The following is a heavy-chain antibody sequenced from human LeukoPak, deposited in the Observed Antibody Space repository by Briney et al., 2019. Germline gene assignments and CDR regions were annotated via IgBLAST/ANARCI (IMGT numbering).Heavy chain of an antibody. J-gene: IGHJ5*02. CDR1: GYTFTSYY. V-gene: IGHV1-46*01. Sequence: ASVKVSCKASGYTFTSYYMHWVRQAPGQGLEWMGIINPSGGSTSYAQKFQGRVTMTRDTSTSTVYMELSSLRSEDTAVYYCARDGDENSSGWYWFDPWGQGTLVTVSS. CDR3: ARDGDENSSGWYWFDP. CDR2: INPSGGST. D-gene: IGHD6-19*01.